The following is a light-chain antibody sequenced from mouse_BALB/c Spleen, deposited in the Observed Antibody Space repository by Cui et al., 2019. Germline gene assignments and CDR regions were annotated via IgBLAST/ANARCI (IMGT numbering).Light chain of an antibody. Sequence: QIVLTQSPAPMSASQGEKVTMTCSASSSLSSMYWYQQKPRSSPKHWIYLTSNLASGVAARFSGSGSGTSYSLTISSREAEDAATYYCQQWSSNPLTFGAGTKLELK. CDR2: LTS. V-gene: IGKV4-68*01. CDR3: QQWSSNPLT. J-gene: IGKJ5*01. CDR1: SSLSS.